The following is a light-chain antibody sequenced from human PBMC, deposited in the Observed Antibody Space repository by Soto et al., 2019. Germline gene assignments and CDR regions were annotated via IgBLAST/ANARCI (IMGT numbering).Light chain of an antibody. CDR1: QSVSSSY. CDR2: GAS. V-gene: IGKV3-20*01. CDR3: QQYGSSPPHT. Sequence: EIVLTQSPGTLSLSPGETATLSCRASQSVSSSYLAWYQQKPGQAPRLLIYGASSRATGIPDRFSGSGSGTDFTLTISRLEPKDFAVYYCQQYGSSPPHTFGQGTKVDSK. J-gene: IGKJ2*01.